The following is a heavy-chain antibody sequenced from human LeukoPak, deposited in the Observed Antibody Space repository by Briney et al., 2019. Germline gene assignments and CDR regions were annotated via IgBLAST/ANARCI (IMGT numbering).Heavy chain of an antibody. J-gene: IGHJ4*02. D-gene: IGHD4-11*01. CDR1: GYSISSGYY. V-gene: IGHV4-38-2*02. CDR2: IYHSGST. CDR3: ARDDSDFTY. Sequence: MPSETLSLTCTVSGYSISSGYYWGWIRQPPGKGLEWIGIIYHSGSTYFNPSLKSRVTISVDTSKNQFSLKLTSVTAADTAVYYCARDDSDFTYWGPGTLVTVS.